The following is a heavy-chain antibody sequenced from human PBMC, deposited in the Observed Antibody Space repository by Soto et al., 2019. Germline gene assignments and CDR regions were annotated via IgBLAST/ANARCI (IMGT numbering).Heavy chain of an antibody. Sequence: QVQLVQSGAEVKKPGASVKVSCKVSGYTLTELSIHWVRQAPGKGLEWMGGFDAEDGETIYAQQFHGRGTMPEDTPKDTAYMELSSLRDEDTAVSYCGTGSQLWFGELLYYFDYCGQGTLVTVSS. D-gene: IGHD3-10*01. CDR2: FDAEDGET. J-gene: IGHJ4*02. CDR3: GTGSQLWFGELLYYFDY. CDR1: GYTLTELS. V-gene: IGHV1-24*01.